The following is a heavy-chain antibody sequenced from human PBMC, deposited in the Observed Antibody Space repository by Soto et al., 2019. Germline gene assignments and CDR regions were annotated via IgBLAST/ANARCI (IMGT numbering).Heavy chain of an antibody. CDR1: GFTFSSYA. CDR3: AKATRYGDYVRWFDP. CDR2: ITGSGGRT. V-gene: IGHV3-23*01. Sequence: EVHLLESGGGLVQPGGSLRLSCAASGFTFSSYAMTWVRQAPGRGLEGVSGITGSGGRTYYADSVKGRFTISRDNSKSTLYLQMNSLRAEDTAVYYCAKATRYGDYVRWFDPWGQGTLVTVSS. J-gene: IGHJ5*02. D-gene: IGHD4-17*01.